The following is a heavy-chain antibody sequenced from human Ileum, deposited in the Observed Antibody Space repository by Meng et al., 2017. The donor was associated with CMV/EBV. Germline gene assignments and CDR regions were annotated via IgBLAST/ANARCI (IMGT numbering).Heavy chain of an antibody. CDR1: GFTFRGVG. CDR2: IRYDGNKE. J-gene: IGHJ6*02. D-gene: IGHD2-2*01. CDR3: AKDQVVPAYFGMDV. V-gene: IGHV3-30*02. Sequence: GGSLRLSCVAFGFTFRGVGMHWVRQAPGKGLEWVTFIRYDGNKEFYADSVRCRFTVSRDNSKNTLYLQMNDLRPEDTALYFCAKDQVVPAYFGMDVWGQGTTVTVSS.